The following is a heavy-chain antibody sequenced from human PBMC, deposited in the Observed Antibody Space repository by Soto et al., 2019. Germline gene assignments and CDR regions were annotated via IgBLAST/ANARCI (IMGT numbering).Heavy chain of an antibody. CDR1: GFTFSSHV. CDR2: ITGGGDIT. D-gene: IGHD5-18*01. J-gene: IGHJ4*02. V-gene: IGHV3-23*01. CDR3: AKGEGYSYGHLDY. Sequence: GSLRLSCAASGFTFSSHVMSWVRQSPGKGLEWVSGITGGGDITYYADSVRGRFTISRDNSKNTLYLQMNGLRADDTAVYYCAKGEGYSYGHLDYWGQGTLVTVSS.